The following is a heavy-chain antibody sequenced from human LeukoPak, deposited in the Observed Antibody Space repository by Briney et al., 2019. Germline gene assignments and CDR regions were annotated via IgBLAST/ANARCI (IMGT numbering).Heavy chain of an antibody. CDR2: IYYSGST. J-gene: IGHJ6*03. CDR3: ARTGYQLLSGPSWYYYMDV. D-gene: IGHD2-2*01. Sequence: SETLSLTCTVSGGSISSYYWSWIRQPPGKGLEWIGYIYYSGSTNYNPSLKSRVTISVDTSKNQFSLKLSSVTAADTAVYYCARTGYQLLSGPSWYYYMDVWGKGTTVTVSS. V-gene: IGHV4-59*01. CDR1: GGSISSYY.